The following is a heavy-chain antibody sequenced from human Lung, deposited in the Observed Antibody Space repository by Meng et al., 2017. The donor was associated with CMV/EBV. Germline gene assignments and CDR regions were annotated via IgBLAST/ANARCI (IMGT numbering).Heavy chain of an antibody. Sequence: ISGSRYDWGWLPPPPGKGLEWIGSIYYSGSTYYTPSLKSRVTISVDTSKNQFSLKLSSVTAADTAVYYCARHEGLWFGEEGLRRGWFDPWGQGTLVTVSS. CDR2: IYYSGST. CDR3: ARHEGLWFGEEGLRRGWFDP. D-gene: IGHD3-10*01. CDR1: ISGSRYD. V-gene: IGHV4-39*01. J-gene: IGHJ5*02.